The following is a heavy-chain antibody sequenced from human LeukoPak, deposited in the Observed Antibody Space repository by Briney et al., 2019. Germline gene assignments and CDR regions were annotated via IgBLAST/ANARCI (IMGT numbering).Heavy chain of an antibody. CDR3: ARLIDDDYDAFDI. J-gene: IGHJ3*02. CDR2: IYPGDSDT. Sequence: GESLKISCKGSGYRFTSYWIGWVRPMPGKGLEWMGIIYPGDSDTRYSPSFQGQVTISADKSISTAYPQWSSLKASDTAMYYCARLIDDDYDAFDIWGQGTMVAVSS. CDR1: GYRFTSYW. V-gene: IGHV5-51*01. D-gene: IGHD3-16*01.